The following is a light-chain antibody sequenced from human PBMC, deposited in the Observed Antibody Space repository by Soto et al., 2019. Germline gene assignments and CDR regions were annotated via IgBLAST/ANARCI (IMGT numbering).Light chain of an antibody. CDR1: QGISEY. V-gene: IGKV1-27*01. Sequence: DIQMAQSPSSLSAAIGDRVTITCRASQGISEYLAWYQQIPGNAPNLLIYGASILQSGVPSRFSGSGSGTHFTLTISSLQPEDVATYYCHSYNSIPRTFGQGATVEIK. J-gene: IGKJ1*01. CDR2: GAS. CDR3: HSYNSIPRT.